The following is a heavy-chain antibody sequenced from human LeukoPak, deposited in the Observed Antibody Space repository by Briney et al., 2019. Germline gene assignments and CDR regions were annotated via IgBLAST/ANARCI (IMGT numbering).Heavy chain of an antibody. J-gene: IGHJ4*02. CDR3: ARACYNSGWTPFDY. CDR2: TNYRSNWYK. D-gene: IGHD6-19*01. V-gene: IGHV6-1*01. Sequence: SQSLSLTCAISGDFVSINSAAWNWIRESPSRGLEWLGRTNYRSNWYKDYELSVKSRITINPDTSKKQFSLQLNSLTPEDTAVYYCARACYNSGWTPFDYWGQGTLVTVSS. CDR1: GDFVSINSAA.